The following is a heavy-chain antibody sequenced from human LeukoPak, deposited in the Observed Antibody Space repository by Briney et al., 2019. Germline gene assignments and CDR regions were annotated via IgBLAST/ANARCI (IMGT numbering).Heavy chain of an antibody. CDR2: IYYSGST. Sequence: SETLSLTRTVSGGSISSYYWSWIRQPPGKGLEWIGYIYYSGSTNYNPSLKSRVTISVDTSKNQFSLKLSSVTAADTAVYYCARGGSGWSGSWFDPWGQGTLVTVSS. CDR3: ARGGSGWSGSWFDP. V-gene: IGHV4-59*01. D-gene: IGHD6-19*01. J-gene: IGHJ5*02. CDR1: GGSISSYY.